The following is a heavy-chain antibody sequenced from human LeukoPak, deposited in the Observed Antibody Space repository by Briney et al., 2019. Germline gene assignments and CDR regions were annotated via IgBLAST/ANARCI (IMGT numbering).Heavy chain of an antibody. CDR2: ISSSGSTI. V-gene: IGHV3-48*03. J-gene: IGHJ4*02. D-gene: IGHD1-26*01. CDR3: ARNIVGATDY. Sequence: GGSLRLSCAASGFTFSSYEMNWVRQAPGKGLEWVSYISSSGSTIYYADSVKGRFTISRDNAKNSLYLQMNSLRAEDTAVCYCARNIVGATDYWGQGTLVTVSS. CDR1: GFTFSSYE.